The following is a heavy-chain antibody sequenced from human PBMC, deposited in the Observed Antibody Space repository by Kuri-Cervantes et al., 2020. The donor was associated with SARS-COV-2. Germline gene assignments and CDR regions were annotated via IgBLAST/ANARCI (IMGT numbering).Heavy chain of an antibody. J-gene: IGHJ4*02. CDR1: GFTFSDYY. Sequence: GGSLRLSCAASGFTFSDYYMNWVRQAPGKGLEWVSSISSSSTIYYADSVKGRFTISRDNAKNMLFLQMNSLRAEDTAVYYCARGWEPQDYWGQGTLVTVSS. CDR3: ARGWEPQDY. V-gene: IGHV3-69-1*01. CDR2: ISSSSTI. D-gene: IGHD1-26*01.